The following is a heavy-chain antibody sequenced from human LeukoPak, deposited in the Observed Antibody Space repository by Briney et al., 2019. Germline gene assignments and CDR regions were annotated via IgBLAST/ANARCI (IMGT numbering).Heavy chain of an antibody. CDR2: ISGSGGSS. V-gene: IGHV3-23*01. Sequence: PGGSLRLSCAASGFPFSSYAMIWVRQAPGKGLEWVSAISGSGGSSYYADSVEGRFTISRDNSKNTLYLQMNSLRAEDTAVYYCASRGGIGRPDLWGQGTIVTVSS. D-gene: IGHD1-14*01. J-gene: IGHJ3*01. CDR3: ASRGGIGRPDL. CDR1: GFPFSSYA.